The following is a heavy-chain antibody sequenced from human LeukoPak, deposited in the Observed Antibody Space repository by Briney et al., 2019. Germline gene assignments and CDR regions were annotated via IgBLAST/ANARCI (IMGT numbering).Heavy chain of an antibody. CDR3: AKDYGDLTEFDDAFDI. CDR1: GFTFSSYG. V-gene: IGHV3-33*06. J-gene: IGHJ3*02. D-gene: IGHD4-17*01. CDR2: IWYDGSNK. Sequence: GGSLRLSCAASGFTFSSYGMHSVRQAPGKGLEWVAVIWYDGSNKYYADSVKGRFTISRDNSKNTLYLQMNSLRAEDTAVYYCAKDYGDLTEFDDAFDIWGQGTMVTVSS.